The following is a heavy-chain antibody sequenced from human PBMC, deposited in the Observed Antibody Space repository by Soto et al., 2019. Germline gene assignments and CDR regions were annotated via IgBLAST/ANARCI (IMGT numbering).Heavy chain of an antibody. CDR1: GYTFTSYG. V-gene: IGHV1-18*04. CDR2: ISAYNGNT. D-gene: IGHD6-6*01. J-gene: IGHJ6*02. Sequence: QVQLVQSGAEVKKPGASVKVSCKASGYTFTSYGISWVRQAPGQGLEWMGWISAYNGNTNYAQKLQGRVTMTTDTCARTAYFELRSLRCNDTVVNYCAGERKLYSSSSGDYYYGMDVWGHRTTVTV. CDR3: AGERKLYSSSSGDYYYGMDV.